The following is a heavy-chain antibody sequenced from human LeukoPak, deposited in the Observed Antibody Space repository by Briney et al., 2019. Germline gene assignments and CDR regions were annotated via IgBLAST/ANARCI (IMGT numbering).Heavy chain of an antibody. D-gene: IGHD2-2*01. CDR3: ARRRGCSSSSCPPDY. V-gene: IGHV5-51*01. CDR1: GYTFTTYW. J-gene: IGHJ4*02. CDR2: IYPGDSDT. Sequence: LGESLNISCRGSGYTFTTYWIGWVRQMPGKGLEWMGIIYPGDSDTRYSPSFQGQVTMSADKSINTAYLQWSSLKASDTAMYYCARRRGCSSSSCPPDYWGQGTPVTVSS.